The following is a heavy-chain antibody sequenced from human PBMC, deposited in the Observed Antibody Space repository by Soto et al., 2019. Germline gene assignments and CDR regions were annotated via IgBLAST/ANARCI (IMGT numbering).Heavy chain of an antibody. CDR2: IKSDGSST. V-gene: IGHV3-74*01. D-gene: IGHD5-18*01. CDR1: GFTFSTYW. Sequence: EVQLVESGGGLVQPGESLRLSCAASGFTFSTYWMHWVRQAPGKGLVWVSRIKSDGSSTTYADSVKGRFTISRDNAKNTMDPQTDCPSAEDTAVYYGAGDPDSHGYSRFDPWGQGTLVTVS. J-gene: IGHJ5*02. CDR3: AGDPDSHGYSRFDP.